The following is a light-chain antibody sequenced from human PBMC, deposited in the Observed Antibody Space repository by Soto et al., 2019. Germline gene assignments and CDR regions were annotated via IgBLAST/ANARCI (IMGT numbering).Light chain of an antibody. CDR1: SSNIGSTT. CDR3: SGWEGSRNGWV. Sequence: QSVLTQPPSASGTPGQRVTISCSGSSSNIGSTTVNWYQHLPGTAPKLIIYGNIQRPSGVPVRFSGSRSGTSASLAISGLQSEDEAEYYCSGWEGSRNGWVFGGGTKLTVL. V-gene: IGLV1-44*01. J-gene: IGLJ3*02. CDR2: GNI.